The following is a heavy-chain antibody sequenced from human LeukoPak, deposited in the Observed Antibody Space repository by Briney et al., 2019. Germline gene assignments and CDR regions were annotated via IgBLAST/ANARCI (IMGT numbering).Heavy chain of an antibody. D-gene: IGHD2-2*01. V-gene: IGHV1-2*02. CDR2: INPNSGGT. CDR1: GYTFTGYY. J-gene: IGHJ4*02. CDR3: ARPCSSTSCHRTGRYSPYYFDY. Sequence: ASVKVSCKASGYTFTGYYMHWVRQAPGQGLEWMGWINPNSGGTNYAQKLQGRVTMTRDTSTSTAYMELSRLRSDDTAVYYCARPCSSTSCHRTGRYSPYYFDYWGQGTLVTVSS.